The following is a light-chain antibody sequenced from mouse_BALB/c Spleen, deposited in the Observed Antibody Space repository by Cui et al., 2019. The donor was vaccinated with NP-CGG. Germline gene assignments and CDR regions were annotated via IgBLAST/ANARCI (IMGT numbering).Light chain of an antibody. CDR1: TGTVTTSNY. J-gene: IGLJ1*01. CDR2: GTN. CDR3: ALWYSNHWV. Sequence: QAVVTQASALTTSPGETATLTCRSSTGTVTTSNYANWVQEKPDHLFTGLIGGTNNRAPGVPARFSGYLIGDKAALTITGAQTEDEAIYFCALWYSNHWVFGGGTKLTVL. V-gene: IGLV1*01.